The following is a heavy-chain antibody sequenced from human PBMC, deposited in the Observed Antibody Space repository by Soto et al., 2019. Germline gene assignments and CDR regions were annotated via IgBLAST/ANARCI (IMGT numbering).Heavy chain of an antibody. CDR2: IKSKTDGGTT. D-gene: IGHD4-17*01. CDR1: GFTFSNAW. V-gene: IGHV3-15*01. J-gene: IGHJ4*02. CDR3: TTWMTTVKFFDY. Sequence: PGGSLRLSCAASGFTFSNAWMSWVRQAPGKGLEWVGRIKSKTDGGTTDYAAPVKGRFTISRDDSKNTLYLQMNSPKTEDTAVYYCTTWMTTVKFFDYWGQGTLVTVSS.